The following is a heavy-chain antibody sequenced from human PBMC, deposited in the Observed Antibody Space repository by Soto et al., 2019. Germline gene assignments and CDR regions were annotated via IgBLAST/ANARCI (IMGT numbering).Heavy chain of an antibody. CDR1: GYTFTGYY. J-gene: IGHJ4*02. D-gene: IGHD3-10*01. CDR3: ARPGGRNYYGSGSYYNFDY. Sequence: ASVKVSCKASGYTFTGYYMHWVRQAPGQGLEWMGWINPNSGGTNYAQKFQGWVTMTRDTSISTAYMELSRLRSDDTAVYYCARPGGRNYYGSGSYYNFDYWGQGTLVTVSS. V-gene: IGHV1-2*04. CDR2: INPNSGGT.